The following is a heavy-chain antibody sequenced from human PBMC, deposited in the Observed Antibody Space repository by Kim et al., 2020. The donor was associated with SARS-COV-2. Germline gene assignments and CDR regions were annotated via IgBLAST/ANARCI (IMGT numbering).Heavy chain of an antibody. Sequence: NPSLKSRVTISVDTSKNQFSRKLSSVTAADTAVYYCAIDTAMGSGAGGYWGQGTLVTVSS. V-gene: IGHV4-34*01. J-gene: IGHJ4*02. CDR3: AIDTAMGSGAGGY. D-gene: IGHD5-18*01.